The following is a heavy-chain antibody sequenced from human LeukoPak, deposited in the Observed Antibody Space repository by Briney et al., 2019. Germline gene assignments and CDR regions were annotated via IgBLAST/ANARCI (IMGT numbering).Heavy chain of an antibody. D-gene: IGHD2-2*02. J-gene: IGHJ4*02. CDR2: INPNSGGT. CDR3: ARSISRMIVPAAIDY. Sequence: ASVKVSCKASGYTFTGYYMHWVRQAPGQGLEWMGWINPNSGGTNYAQKFQGRVTTTRDTSISTAYMELSRLRSDDTAVYYCARSISRMIVPAAIDYWGQGTLVTVSS. V-gene: IGHV1-2*02. CDR1: GYTFTGYY.